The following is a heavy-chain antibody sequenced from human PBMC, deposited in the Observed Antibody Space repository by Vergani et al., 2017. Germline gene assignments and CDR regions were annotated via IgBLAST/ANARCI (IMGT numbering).Heavy chain of an antibody. J-gene: IGHJ6*02. CDR1: GGSISSYY. CDR3: ARVGGLGYCRGGSCYASHYYYYGMDV. Sequence: QVQLQESGPGLVKPSETLSLTCTVSGGSISSYYWSWIRQPPGEGLEWIGYIYYSGSTNYNPSLKSRVTISVDTSKNQFSLKLSSVTAADTAVYYCARVGGLGYCRGGSCYASHYYYYGMDVWGQGTTVTGSS. V-gene: IGHV4-59*01. D-gene: IGHD2-15*01. CDR2: IYYSGST.